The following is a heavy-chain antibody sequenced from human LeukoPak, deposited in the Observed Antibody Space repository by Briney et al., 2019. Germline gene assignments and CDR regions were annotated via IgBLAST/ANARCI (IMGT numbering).Heavy chain of an antibody. CDR2: INHSGST. Sequence: SETLSLTCAVYGGSFSGYYWSWIRQPPGKGLEWIGEINHSGSTNYNPSLKSRVTISVDTSKNQFSLKLSSVTAADTAVYYCARGSGNDYVWGSYRLNWFDPWGQGTLVTVSS. D-gene: IGHD3-16*02. V-gene: IGHV4-34*01. CDR1: GGSFSGYY. J-gene: IGHJ5*02. CDR3: ARGSGNDYVWGSYRLNWFDP.